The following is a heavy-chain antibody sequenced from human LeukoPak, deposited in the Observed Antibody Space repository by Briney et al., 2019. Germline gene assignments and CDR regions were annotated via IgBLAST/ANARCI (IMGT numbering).Heavy chain of an antibody. D-gene: IGHD5-18*01. CDR3: ARGYSYATH. CDR1: GFTFSSYG. Sequence: GGSLRLSCAASGFTFSSYGMHWVRQAPGKGLEWVANIKHDGSEKYYVDSVKGRFTISRDNAKNSLYLQMNSLRAEDTAVYYCARGYSYATHWGQGTLVTVSS. V-gene: IGHV3-7*04. J-gene: IGHJ4*02. CDR2: IKHDGSEK.